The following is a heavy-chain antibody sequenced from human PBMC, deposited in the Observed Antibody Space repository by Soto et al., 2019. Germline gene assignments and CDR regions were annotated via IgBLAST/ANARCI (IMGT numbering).Heavy chain of an antibody. CDR3: AREGRRNWNYSRWFDP. J-gene: IGHJ5*02. V-gene: IGHV3-33*01. CDR1: GFTFSSYG. D-gene: IGHD1-7*01. CDR2: IWYDGSNK. Sequence: PGGSLRLSCAASGFTFSSYGMHWVRQAPGKGLEWVAVIWYDGSNKYYADSVKGRFTISRDNSKNTLYLQMNSLRAEDTAVHYCAREGRRNWNYSRWFDPWGQGTLVTVSS.